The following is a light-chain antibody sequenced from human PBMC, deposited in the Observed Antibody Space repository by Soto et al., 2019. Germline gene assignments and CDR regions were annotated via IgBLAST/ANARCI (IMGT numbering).Light chain of an antibody. V-gene: IGKV3-15*01. Sequence: EIVMTQSPATLSVSPGERATLSCRASQSVSSNLAWYQQKPGQAPRLLIYGASTRATGIPARFSGSGSGTEFTLTISSLQSEDFAFYYCQQYNNWPPVTFGQGTKVEIK. CDR1: QSVSSN. J-gene: IGKJ1*01. CDR3: QQYNNWPPVT. CDR2: GAS.